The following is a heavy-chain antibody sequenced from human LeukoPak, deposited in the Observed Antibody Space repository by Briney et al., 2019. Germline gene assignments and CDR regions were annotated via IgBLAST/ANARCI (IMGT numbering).Heavy chain of an antibody. D-gene: IGHD4-23*01. Sequence: SETLSLTCTVSGGSISSGDYYWGWIRQPPGKGLEWIGSIYHSGSTYYNPSLKSRVTISVDTSKNQFSLKLSSVTAADTAVYYCARAPGPDYGGNPLDYWGQGTLVTVSS. CDR2: IYHSGST. CDR3: ARAPGPDYGGNPLDY. V-gene: IGHV4-39*07. CDR1: GGSISSGDYY. J-gene: IGHJ4*02.